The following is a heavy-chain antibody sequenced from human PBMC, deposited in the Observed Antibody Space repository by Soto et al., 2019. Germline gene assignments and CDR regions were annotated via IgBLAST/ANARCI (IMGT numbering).Heavy chain of an antibody. J-gene: IGHJ4*02. CDR1: GFTFSSYA. CDR3: ARDRGADDVGAPIDY. Sequence: EVQLLESGGGLVQPGGSLRLSCAASGFTFSSYAMSWVRQAPGKGLXXVSAISGSGGSTYYADSVKGRFTISRDNSKNTLYMXMXSXXAEDTXVYYCARDRGADDVGAPIDYWGQGTLVTVSS. D-gene: IGHD3-10*01. CDR2: ISGSGGST. V-gene: IGHV3-23*01.